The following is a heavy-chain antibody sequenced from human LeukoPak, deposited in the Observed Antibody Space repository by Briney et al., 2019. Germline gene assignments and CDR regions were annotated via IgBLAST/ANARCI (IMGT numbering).Heavy chain of an antibody. Sequence: SETLSLTCTVSGGSIITSSYYWGWIRQPPGKGLEWIGSIYYSGSTYYNPSLKSRVTISVDTSKNQLSLKLSSVTAADTAVYYCAREGGYYYGSGIEYWGQGTLVTVSS. CDR1: GGSIITSSYY. J-gene: IGHJ4*02. CDR3: AREGGYYYGSGIEY. CDR2: IYYSGST. V-gene: IGHV4-39*02. D-gene: IGHD3-10*01.